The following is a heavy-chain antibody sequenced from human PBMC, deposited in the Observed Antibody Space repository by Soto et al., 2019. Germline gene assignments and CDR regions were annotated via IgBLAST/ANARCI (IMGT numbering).Heavy chain of an antibody. Sequence: SLILSCTASGFTFSTYSMHWVRQAPGKGLEWVAVISYDGSNKYYVDSVKGRFTISRDNSKNTLYLEMGSLRPDDTAVYFCARVYSSLDYGIDYWGQGTPVTAPQ. CDR2: ISYDGSNK. CDR1: GFTFSTYS. J-gene: IGHJ4*02. V-gene: IGHV3-30-3*01. D-gene: IGHD6-13*01. CDR3: ARVYSSLDYGIDY.